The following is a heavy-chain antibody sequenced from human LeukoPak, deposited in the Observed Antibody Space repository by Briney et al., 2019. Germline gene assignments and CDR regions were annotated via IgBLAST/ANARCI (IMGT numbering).Heavy chain of an antibody. D-gene: IGHD6-13*01. CDR2: IIPIFGTA. V-gene: IGHV1-69*05. CDR3: ARGIPTTIAGSAFDI. J-gene: IGHJ3*02. CDR1: VGTFIIYA. Sequence: SVTVSCTASVGTFIIYAISGGRRAPGQGVGWVGGIIPIFGTANYAQKFQGRVTITTDESTSTAYMELSSLRSEDTAVYYCARGIPTTIAGSAFDIWGQGTMVTVSS.